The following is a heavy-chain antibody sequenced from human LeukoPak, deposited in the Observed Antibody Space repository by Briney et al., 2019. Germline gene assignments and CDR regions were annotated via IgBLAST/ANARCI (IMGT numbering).Heavy chain of an antibody. CDR2: IYPGDSDT. D-gene: IGHD2-2*01. J-gene: IGHJ6*02. V-gene: IGHV5-51*01. CDR3: ARRDGYCSSTSCYADYYYGMDV. Sequence: GESLKISCKGSGYSFTSYWIGWVRQMPGKGLEWMGIIYPGDSDTTYSPSFQGRATISADKSISTAYLQWSSLKASDTAMYYCARRDGYCSSTSCYADYYYGMDVWGQGTTVTVSS. CDR1: GYSFTSYW.